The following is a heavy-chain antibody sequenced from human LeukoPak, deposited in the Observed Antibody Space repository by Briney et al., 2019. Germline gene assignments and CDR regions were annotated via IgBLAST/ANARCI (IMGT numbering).Heavy chain of an antibody. J-gene: IGHJ4*02. CDR2: IKSKTDGGTT. Sequence: PGGSLRLSCAASGFTFSNAWMSWVRQAPGKGLEWVGRIKSKTDGGTTEYAAPVRGRFTISRDDSKNTLYLQMNSLKTEDTAVYYCTTLIAAYPYFDYWGQGTLVTVSS. CDR1: GFTFSNAW. CDR3: TTLIAAYPYFDY. D-gene: IGHD6-6*01. V-gene: IGHV3-15*01.